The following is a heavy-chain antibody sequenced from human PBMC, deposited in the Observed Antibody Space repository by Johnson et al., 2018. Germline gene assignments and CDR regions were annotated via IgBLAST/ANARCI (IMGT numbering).Heavy chain of an antibody. CDR2: ISSASSYI. J-gene: IGHJ6*02. CDR3: ARVTVTTYGSIEPYYYYGMDV. CDR1: GFTFSSYS. Sequence: VQLVESGGGLVKPGGSLRLSCAASGFTFSSYSMNWVRQAPGKGLEWVSSISSASSYIYYADSVKGRFTISRDNAKNSLYLQMNSLRAEDTAVYYCARVTVTTYGSIEPYYYYGMDVWGQGTTVTVSS. D-gene: IGHD4-11*01. V-gene: IGHV3-21*01.